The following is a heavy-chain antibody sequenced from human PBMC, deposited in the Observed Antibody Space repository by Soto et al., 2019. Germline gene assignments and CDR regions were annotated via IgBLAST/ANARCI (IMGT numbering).Heavy chain of an antibody. J-gene: IGHJ4*02. CDR3: ARHRGPAPVY. V-gene: IGHV4-39*01. CDR2: LFYGGTT. Sequence: TLSLTCTVSGGSISGYYWTWIRQPPGKGLEWVGSLFYGGTTDYNPSLKSRLTMSLDTSKNHFSLKLRSVTAADTAVYYCARHRGPAPVYWGQGTLVTVSS. CDR1: GGSISGYY. D-gene: IGHD3-10*01.